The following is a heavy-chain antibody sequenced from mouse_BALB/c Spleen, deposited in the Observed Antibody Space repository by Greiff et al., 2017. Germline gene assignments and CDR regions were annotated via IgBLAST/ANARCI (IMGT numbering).Heavy chain of an antibody. CDR2: ISYSGST. D-gene: IGHD2-1*01. V-gene: IGHV3-2*02. CDR3: ARSGGNYLYYAMDY. J-gene: IGHJ4*01. CDR1: GYSITSDYA. Sequence: EVQLVESGPGLVKPSQSLSLTCTVTGYSITSDYAWYWIRQFPGNKLEWMGYISYSGSTSYNPSLKSRISITRDTSKNQFFLQLNSVTTEDTAAYYCARSGGNYLYYAMDYWGQGTSVTVSS.